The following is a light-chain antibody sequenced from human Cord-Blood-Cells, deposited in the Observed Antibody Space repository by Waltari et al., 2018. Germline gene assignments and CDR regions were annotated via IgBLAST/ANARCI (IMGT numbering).Light chain of an antibody. Sequence: DIQLTQSPSPDSASVVDRVTITCRASQGSGSWLAWYQQKPGKAPKLLIYAASSLQSGAPARFRGSGSGTDFTLTSSSLQPEDFATYYCQQANSFPPTFGPGTKVDIK. CDR2: AAS. CDR3: QQANSFPPT. CDR1: QGSGSW. V-gene: IGKV1D-12*01. J-gene: IGKJ3*01.